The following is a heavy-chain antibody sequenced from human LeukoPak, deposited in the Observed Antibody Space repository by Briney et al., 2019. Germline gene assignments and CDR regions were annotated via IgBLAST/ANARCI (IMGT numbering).Heavy chain of an antibody. CDR2: IHSSGDI. J-gene: IGHJ4*02. CDR3: ARGASPKDAVFFDY. D-gene: IGHD3-16*01. CDR1: GVSITSGSYY. V-gene: IGHV4-61*02. Sequence: SETLSLTCSVSGVSITSGSYYWGWIRQSAGKGLEWIGRIHSSGDIYHNAAFRSRAAVSGDASKNQFSLQLASVTAADTAVYYCARGASPKDAVFFDYWGQGALITVSS.